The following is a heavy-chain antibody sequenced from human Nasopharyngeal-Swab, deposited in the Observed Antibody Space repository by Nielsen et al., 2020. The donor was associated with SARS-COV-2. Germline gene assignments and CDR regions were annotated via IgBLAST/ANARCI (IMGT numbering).Heavy chain of an antibody. CDR2: INTNTGNP. Sequence: ASVKVSCKASGYSFNNHAINWVRQAPGQGLKWMGWINTNTGNPTYAQGFTGRYVFSLDTSVSTAYLQISSLDAEDTAVYYCARDVRFSSVDGTSYNGMDVWGQGTTVTVSS. J-gene: IGHJ6*02. V-gene: IGHV7-4-1*02. CDR3: ARDVRFSSVDGTSYNGMDV. D-gene: IGHD6-13*01. CDR1: GYSFNNHA.